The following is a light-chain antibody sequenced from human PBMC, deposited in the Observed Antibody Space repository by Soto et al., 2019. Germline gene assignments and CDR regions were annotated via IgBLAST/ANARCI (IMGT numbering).Light chain of an antibody. CDR2: STN. V-gene: IGLV8-61*01. CDR1: SGSVSTSYY. J-gene: IGLJ3*02. Sequence: QTAVTQEPSFSVSPGGTVTLTCGLSSGSVSTSYYPSWYQQTPGQAPRTLIYSTNTRSSGVPDRFSGSILGNKAALTITGAQADDESDYYCVLYMGSGIWVFGGGTQLTVL. CDR3: VLYMGSGIWV.